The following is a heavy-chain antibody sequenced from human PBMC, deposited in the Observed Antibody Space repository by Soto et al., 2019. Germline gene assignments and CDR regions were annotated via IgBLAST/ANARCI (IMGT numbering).Heavy chain of an antibody. CDR3: AKVPRLTYCGGDCPPDY. J-gene: IGHJ4*02. V-gene: IGHV3-23*01. D-gene: IGHD2-21*02. Sequence: GGSLRLSCAASGFTFSSYAMSWVRQAPGKGLEWVSAISGSGGSTYYADSVKGRFTISRDNSKNTLYLQMNSLRAEDTAVYYCAKVPRLTYCGGDCPPDYWGQGTLVTVSS. CDR1: GFTFSSYA. CDR2: ISGSGGST.